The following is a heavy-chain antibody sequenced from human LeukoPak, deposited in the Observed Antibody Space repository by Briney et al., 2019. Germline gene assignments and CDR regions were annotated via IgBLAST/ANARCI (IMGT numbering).Heavy chain of an antibody. CDR2: ISSSGGTI. J-gene: IGHJ4*02. Sequence: GGSLRLSCAASEFTFSSYEMNWVRQAPGKGLEWVSYISSSGGTIYYADSVKGRFTISRDNAKNSLYLQVDSLRAEDTAVYYCARERGGFCSSTSCSRTFDIWGQGTLVTVSS. CDR3: ARERGGFCSSTSCSRTFDI. V-gene: IGHV3-48*03. CDR1: EFTFSSYE. D-gene: IGHD2-2*03.